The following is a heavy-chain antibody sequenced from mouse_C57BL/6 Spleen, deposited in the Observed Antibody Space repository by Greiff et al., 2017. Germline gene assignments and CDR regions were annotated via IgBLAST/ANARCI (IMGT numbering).Heavy chain of an antibody. D-gene: IGHD2-2*01. CDR2: ISYDGSN. J-gene: IGHJ2*01. CDR3: ARSTMVTTDPIFDY. V-gene: IGHV3-6*01. CDR1: GYSITSGYY. Sequence: EVKLQESGPGLVKPSQSLSLTCSVTGYSITSGYYWNWIRQFPGNKLEWMGYISYDGSNNYNPSLKNRISITRDPSKNQFFLKLNSVTTEDTATYYCARSTMVTTDPIFDYWGQGTTLTVSS.